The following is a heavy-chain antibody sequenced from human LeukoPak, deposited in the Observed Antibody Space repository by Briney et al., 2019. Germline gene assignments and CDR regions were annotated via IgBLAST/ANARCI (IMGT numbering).Heavy chain of an antibody. V-gene: IGHV5-51*01. J-gene: IGHJ5*01. Sequence: GESLKISRKVSGYSFTTQWIGWVRQLPGKGLEWMGIIHPVNSETRYRPSFEGQVTISADTSISTVFLQWNSLKSSDTAMYYCARRGSYYWFDYWGQGTLVTVSS. CDR2: IHPVNSET. CDR3: ARRGSYYWFDY. CDR1: GYSFTTQW. D-gene: IGHD1-26*01.